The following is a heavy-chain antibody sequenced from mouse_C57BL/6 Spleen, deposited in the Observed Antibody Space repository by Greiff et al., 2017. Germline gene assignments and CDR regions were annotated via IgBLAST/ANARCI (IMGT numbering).Heavy chain of an antibody. J-gene: IGHJ1*03. D-gene: IGHD1-1*01. CDR2: IDPSDSST. CDR1: GYTFTSYW. V-gene: IGHV1-50*01. Sequence: QVQLQQPGAELVKPGASVKLSCKASGYTFTSYWMQWVKQRPGQGLEWIGEIDPSDSSTNYNQKFKGKATLTVDTSSSTAYMQLSSLRSEDSAVYYCARGGSTNQGYIDVWGTGTTVTVSS. CDR3: ARGGSTNQGYIDV.